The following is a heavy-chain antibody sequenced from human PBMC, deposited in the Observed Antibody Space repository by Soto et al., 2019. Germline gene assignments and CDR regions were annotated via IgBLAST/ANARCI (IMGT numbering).Heavy chain of an antibody. CDR3: AKGGYYGIEV. D-gene: IGHD1-26*01. CDR1: GFTFSSYG. V-gene: IGHV3-30*18. J-gene: IGHJ6*02. Sequence: QVQLVESGGGVVQPGRSLRLSCAASGFTFSSYGMHWVRQAPGKGLEWVAVIYYDGSNKYYADSVKGRFTISRDNSKNTVYKQMNSVCAEDTAVYYCAKGGYYGIEVWGQGTTVTVSS. CDR2: IYYDGSNK.